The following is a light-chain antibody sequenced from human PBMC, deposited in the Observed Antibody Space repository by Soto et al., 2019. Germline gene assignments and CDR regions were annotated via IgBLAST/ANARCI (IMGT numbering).Light chain of an antibody. CDR1: QSMNSW. CDR3: QQASGFPLT. Sequence: DIQMTQSPSSVSASVGDRVTITCRASQSMNSWLAWDQQKPGKAPKLLIYTASKWESGVPSRFSGSGSGTDFSLTISCLQPEDFATYNCQQASGFPLTFGGGTRVEI. V-gene: IGKV1D-12*01. J-gene: IGKJ4*02. CDR2: TAS.